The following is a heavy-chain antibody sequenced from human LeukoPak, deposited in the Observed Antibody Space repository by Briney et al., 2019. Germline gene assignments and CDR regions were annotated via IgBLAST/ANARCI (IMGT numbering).Heavy chain of an antibody. J-gene: IGHJ4*02. CDR3: ARGPYYDILTGLDY. D-gene: IGHD3-9*01. Sequence: SETLSLTCTVSGGSISSYYWSWIRQPAGKGLEWIGRIYTSGSTNYNPSLKSRVTISVDTSKSQFSLKLSSVTAADTAVYYCARGPYYDILTGLDYWGQGTLVTVSS. V-gene: IGHV4-4*07. CDR2: IYTSGST. CDR1: GGSISSYY.